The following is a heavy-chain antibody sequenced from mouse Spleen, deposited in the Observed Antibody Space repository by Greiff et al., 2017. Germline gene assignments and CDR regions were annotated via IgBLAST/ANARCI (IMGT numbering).Heavy chain of an antibody. Sequence: QVQLQQSGPGLVQPSQSLSITCTVSGFSLTSYGVHWVRQSPGKGLEWLGVIWSGGSTDYNAAFISRLSISKDNSKSQVFFKMNSLQADDTAIYYCVREGSSYGQYYFDYWGQGTTLTVSS. V-gene: IGHV2-2-2*01. D-gene: IGHD1-1*01. CDR1: GFSLTSYG. J-gene: IGHJ2*01. CDR3: VREGSSYGQYYFDY. CDR2: IWSGGST.